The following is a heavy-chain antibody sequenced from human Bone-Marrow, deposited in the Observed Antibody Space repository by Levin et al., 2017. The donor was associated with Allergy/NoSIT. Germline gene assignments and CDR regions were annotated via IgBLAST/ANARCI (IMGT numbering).Heavy chain of an antibody. CDR2: INPSGGST. V-gene: IGHV1-46*01. CDR1: GYTFTSYY. J-gene: IGHJ5*02. CDR3: ARDRSGVVTIFGVAQTPTNWFDP. D-gene: IGHD3-3*01. Sequence: ASVKVSCKASGYTFTSYYMHWVRQAPGQGLEWMGIINPSGGSTSYAQKFQGRVTMTRDTSTSTVYMELSSLRSEDTAVYYCARDRSGVVTIFGVAQTPTNWFDPWGQGTLVTVSS.